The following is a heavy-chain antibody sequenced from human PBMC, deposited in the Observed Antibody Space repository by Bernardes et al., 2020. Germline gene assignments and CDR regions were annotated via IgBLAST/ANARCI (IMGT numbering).Heavy chain of an antibody. D-gene: IGHD6-6*01. CDR1: GGSIRSYY. Sequence: SETLSLTCTVSGGSIRSYYWSWIRQPPGQGLEWIGYIYYSGSTNYNPSLKSRVTISVDTSKNQFSLKLSSVTAADTAVYYCAREGQLGLDYWGQGTLVTVSS. V-gene: IGHV4-59*01. CDR2: IYYSGST. CDR3: AREGQLGLDY. J-gene: IGHJ4*02.